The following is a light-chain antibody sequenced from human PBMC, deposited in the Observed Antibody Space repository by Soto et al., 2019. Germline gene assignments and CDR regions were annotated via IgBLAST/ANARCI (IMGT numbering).Light chain of an antibody. V-gene: IGKV3-11*01. CDR1: QSVSSY. Sequence: DIVLTQSPGTLSLSPGERATLSCRASQSVSSYLVWFQQKPGQAPRLLIYDASTRATGVPARFSGSGSGTDFTLTISSLEPEDFAVYYCQQRSNWPLTFGPGTXVDIK. J-gene: IGKJ3*01. CDR2: DAS. CDR3: QQRSNWPLT.